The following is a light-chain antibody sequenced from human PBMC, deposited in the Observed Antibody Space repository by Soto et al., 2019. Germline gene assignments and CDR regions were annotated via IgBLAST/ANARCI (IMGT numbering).Light chain of an antibody. CDR1: QNIAGY. Sequence: DIQMSQSPSSLSASVGDRVTITCRASQNIAGYLSWYQQKPGKAPRLLIYGATSLQSGVPTRFSGSGSGTDFTLTISSLQPEDFATYYCQQSYSTLPFTFGPGTKVDIK. CDR2: GAT. CDR3: QQSYSTLPFT. J-gene: IGKJ3*01. V-gene: IGKV1-39*01.